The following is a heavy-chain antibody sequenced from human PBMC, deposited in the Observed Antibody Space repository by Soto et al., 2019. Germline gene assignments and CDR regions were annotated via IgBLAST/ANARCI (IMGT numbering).Heavy chain of an antibody. V-gene: IGHV3-23*01. CDR1: GLSFGTYA. CDR2: ISAGTGDT. J-gene: IGHJ3*01. Sequence: LRLSCTASGLSFGTYAMSWVRQGPGKGLEWVSAISAGTGDTYYADSVKDRFTISRDNSENTLYLQMNSLRAGDTAVYYCARDAGHWGSYRYDAFHVWGQGTMVTVSS. CDR3: ARDAGHWGSYRYDAFHV. D-gene: IGHD3-16*02.